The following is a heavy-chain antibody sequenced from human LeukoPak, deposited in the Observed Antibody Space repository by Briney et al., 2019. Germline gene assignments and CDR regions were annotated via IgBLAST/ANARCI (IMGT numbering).Heavy chain of an antibody. D-gene: IGHD3-10*01. V-gene: IGHV3-66*01. CDR3: ARRRESYGSDF. Sequence: TGGSLRLSCAASGFTDSSNYMSWVRQAPGKELEWVSSNYSGGSTYYAASVKGRFTISRDNSRNTLHLQMNSLRAEDTAVYYCARRRESYGSDFWGQGTLVTVSS. CDR1: GFTDSSNY. CDR2: NYSGGST. J-gene: IGHJ4*02.